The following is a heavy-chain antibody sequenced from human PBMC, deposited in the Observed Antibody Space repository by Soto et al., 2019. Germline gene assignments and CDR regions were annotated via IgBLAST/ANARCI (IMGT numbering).Heavy chain of an antibody. V-gene: IGHV3-9*01. D-gene: IGHD2-15*01. CDR2: ISWNSGSI. CDR3: AKDSCSGGSCPCYYGMDV. CDR1: GVTFDNYA. Sequence: LRLSCAASGVTFDNYAMHWVRQAPGKGLEWVSGISWNSGSIGYADSVKGRFTISRDNAKNSPYLQMNSLRAEDTALYYCAKDSCSGGSCPCYYGMDVWGQGTTFTVSS. J-gene: IGHJ6*02.